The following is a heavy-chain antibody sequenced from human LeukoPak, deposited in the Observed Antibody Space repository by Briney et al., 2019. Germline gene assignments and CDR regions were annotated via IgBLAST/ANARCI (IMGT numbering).Heavy chain of an antibody. D-gene: IGHD4-17*01. J-gene: IGHJ4*02. Sequence: ASVKVSCKASGYTFTGYYMHWVRQAPGQGLEWMGWINPNSGGTNYAQKLQGRVTMTTDTSTSTAYMELRSLRSDDTAVYYCARVVEYGDYEFDYWGQGTLVTVSS. CDR1: GYTFTGYY. CDR2: INPNSGGT. CDR3: ARVVEYGDYEFDY. V-gene: IGHV1-2*02.